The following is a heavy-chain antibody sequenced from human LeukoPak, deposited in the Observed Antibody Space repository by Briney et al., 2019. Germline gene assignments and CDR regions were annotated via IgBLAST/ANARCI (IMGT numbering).Heavy chain of an antibody. Sequence: GASVKVSCKASGYTFTGYYMHWVRQAPGQGLEWMGWINPNSGGTNYAQKFQGRVTMTRDTSTSTAYMELSRLRSDDTAVYYCARAPSGVWELLDYWGQGTLVTVSS. CDR1: GYTFTGYY. V-gene: IGHV1-2*02. CDR3: ARAPSGVWELLDY. D-gene: IGHD1-26*01. CDR2: INPNSGGT. J-gene: IGHJ4*02.